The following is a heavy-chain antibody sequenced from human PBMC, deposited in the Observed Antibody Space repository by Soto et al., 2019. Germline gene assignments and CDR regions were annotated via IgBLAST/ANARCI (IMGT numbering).Heavy chain of an antibody. Sequence: SETLSLTCAVYGGSFSGYYWSWIRQPPGKGLEWIGEINHSGSTNYNPSLKSRVTISVDTSKNQFSLKLSSVTAADTAVYYCARRGGVSADNDYWGQGTLVTVSS. D-gene: IGHD2-15*01. V-gene: IGHV4-34*01. CDR3: ARRGGVSADNDY. J-gene: IGHJ4*02. CDR2: INHSGST. CDR1: GGSFSGYY.